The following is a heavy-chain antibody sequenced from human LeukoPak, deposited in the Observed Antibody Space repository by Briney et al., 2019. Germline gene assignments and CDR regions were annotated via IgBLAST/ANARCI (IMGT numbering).Heavy chain of an antibody. J-gene: IGHJ4*02. D-gene: IGHD2-2*01. CDR1: GFSISSGYF. CDR3: ARRISTRRGETCSSTSCYFDY. CDR2: IFHSGIT. Sequence: SETLSLTCAVSGFSISSGYFWAWIRQSPGKGLEWIGSIFHSGITYYNPSLKSRITISVDTSKDQFSLRLSSVTAADTAVYYCARRISTRRGETCSSTSCYFDYWGQGTLVTVSS. V-gene: IGHV4-38-2*01.